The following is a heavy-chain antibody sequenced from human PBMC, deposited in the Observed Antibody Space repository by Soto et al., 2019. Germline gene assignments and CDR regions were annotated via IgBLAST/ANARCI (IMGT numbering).Heavy chain of an antibody. CDR2: ISYDGSNK. V-gene: IGHV3-30-3*01. J-gene: IGHJ4*02. D-gene: IGHD3-22*01. CDR1: GFTFRSYA. Sequence: GGSLRLSCGASGFTFRSYAMHWVRQTPGKGLEWVAVISYDGSNKHYADSVKGRFSISRDNSKNMLYLQMDSLSTEDTAVYYCVRSMIIVVRLIGLDYWGQGTLVTVSS. CDR3: VRSMIIVVRLIGLDY.